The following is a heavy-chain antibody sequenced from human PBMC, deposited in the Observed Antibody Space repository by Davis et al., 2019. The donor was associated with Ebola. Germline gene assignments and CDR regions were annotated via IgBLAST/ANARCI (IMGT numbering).Heavy chain of an antibody. V-gene: IGHV3-49*04. CDR1: GFTFGDYA. D-gene: IGHD6-6*01. CDR3: TRDLKLPRPSYYNGMDV. CDR2: IRSKGYGGKT. J-gene: IGHJ6*02. Sequence: PGGSLRLSCTASGFTFGDYAMSWVRQAPGKGLEWVGFIRSKGYGGKTQYAASMKGRFTISRDDSKSIAYLQMNSLKTEDTAVYYCTRDLKLPRPSYYNGMDVWGQGTTVIVSS.